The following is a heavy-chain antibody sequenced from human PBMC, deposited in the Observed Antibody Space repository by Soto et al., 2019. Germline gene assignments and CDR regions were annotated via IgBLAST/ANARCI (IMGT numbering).Heavy chain of an antibody. CDR1: GGSISRSNW. CDR3: ARVPHRTHYYYGMYV. CDR2: IYHSGST. V-gene: IGHV4-4*02. J-gene: IGHJ6*02. Sequence: SETLSLTCAVSGGSISRSNWWSWVRQPPGKGLEWIGEIYHSGSTNYNPSLKSRVTISVDKSKNQFSLKLSSVTAADTAVYYCARVPHRTHYYYGMYVWGQGTTVTVSS.